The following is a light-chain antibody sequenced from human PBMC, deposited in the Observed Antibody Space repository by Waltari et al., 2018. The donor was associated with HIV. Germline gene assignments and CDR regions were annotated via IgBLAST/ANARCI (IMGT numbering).Light chain of an antibody. Sequence: EIVLTQSPDTLSVSPGERATLSCRASHSVSSSLAWYQQRPGQAPRLLSYDTSTRATDIPARFSGSGSGTEFTLTISSLQSEDFAVYYCQLYSNWPPYTFGQGTRLDNK. CDR3: QLYSNWPPYT. V-gene: IGKV3-15*01. CDR1: HSVSSS. CDR2: DTS. J-gene: IGKJ2*01.